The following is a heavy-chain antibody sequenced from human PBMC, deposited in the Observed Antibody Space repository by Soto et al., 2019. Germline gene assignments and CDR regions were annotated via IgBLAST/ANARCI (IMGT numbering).Heavy chain of an antibody. CDR1: GFTFSSYA. V-gene: IGHV3-30-3*01. D-gene: IGHD3-9*01. CDR3: ARALAALDCY. J-gene: IGHJ4*02. CDR2: ISYDGSNK. Sequence: GGYLRLSCAASGFTFSSYAMHWVRQAPGKGLEWVAVISYDGSNKYYADSVKGRFTISRDNSKNTLYLQMNSLRAEDTAVYYCARALAALDCYWGQGTLVTVSS.